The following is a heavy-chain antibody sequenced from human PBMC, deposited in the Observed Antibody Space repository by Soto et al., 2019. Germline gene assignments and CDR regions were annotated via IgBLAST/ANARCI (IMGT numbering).Heavy chain of an antibody. V-gene: IGHV4-59*01. CDR1: GGSISSYY. Sequence: QVQLQESGPGLVKPSETLSLPCTVSGGSISSYYWSWIRQPPGKGLEWIGYIYYSGSTNYNPSLKSRVTITVDPSKNQFFLKLSSVTAADTAVYYCARDRSGQNPTAFDIWGQGTMVTVSS. CDR2: IYYSGST. D-gene: IGHD6-19*01. CDR3: ARDRSGQNPTAFDI. J-gene: IGHJ3*02.